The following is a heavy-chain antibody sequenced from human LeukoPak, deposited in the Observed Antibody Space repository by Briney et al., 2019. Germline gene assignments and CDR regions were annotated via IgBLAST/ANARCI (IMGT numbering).Heavy chain of an antibody. D-gene: IGHD6-19*01. CDR1: GYTFTSSG. J-gene: IGHJ4*02. Sequence: ASVKVSCKASGYTFTSSGISWVRQAPGQGLEWMGWISTYTGYSKYAQNLQGRVTMTADTSTSTAYMELSSLRSDDTAMYYCAKNSCGGYSAYWRQGALVTVSS. V-gene: IGHV1-18*01. CDR3: AKNSCGGYSAY. CDR2: ISTYTGYS.